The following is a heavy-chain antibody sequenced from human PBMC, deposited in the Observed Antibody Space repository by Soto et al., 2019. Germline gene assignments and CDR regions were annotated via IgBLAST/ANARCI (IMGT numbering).Heavy chain of an antibody. D-gene: IGHD3-16*01. CDR3: ARPTWRGSLAYFDY. Sequence: GGSLRLSCAASGLSFSDYDMSWIRQAPGKGLEWLGYISASGTTISIADSVKGRFTISRDNAKNSLYLHMNSLRVDDAAVYYCARPTWRGSLAYFDYWGRGTLVTVSS. J-gene: IGHJ4*02. CDR1: GLSFSDYD. V-gene: IGHV3-11*01. CDR2: ISASGTTI.